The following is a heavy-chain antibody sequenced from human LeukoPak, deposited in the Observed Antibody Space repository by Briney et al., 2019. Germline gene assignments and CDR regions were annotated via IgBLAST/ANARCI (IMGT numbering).Heavy chain of an antibody. J-gene: IGHJ4*02. Sequence: SETLSLTCTVSGGSISSSGYCWGWIRQPAGKGLEWIGRIYTSGSTNYNPSLKSRVTISVDTSKNQFSLKLSSVTAADTAVYYCARDAPEDSSSFYYFDYWGQGTLVTVSS. CDR3: ARDAPEDSSSFYYFDY. V-gene: IGHV4-61*02. CDR2: IYTSGST. D-gene: IGHD6-13*01. CDR1: GGSISSSGYC.